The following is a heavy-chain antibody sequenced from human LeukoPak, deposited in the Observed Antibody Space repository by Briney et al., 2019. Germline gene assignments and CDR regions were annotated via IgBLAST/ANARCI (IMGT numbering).Heavy chain of an antibody. CDR1: GGPFSGYY. V-gene: IGHV4-34*01. D-gene: IGHD6-19*01. Sequence: SETLSLTCAVYGGPFSGYYWSWIRQPPGKGLEWIGEINHSGSTNYNPSLKSRVTISVDTSKNQFSLKLSSVTAADTAVYYCARVLRQWLVQVAFDIWGQGTMVTVSS. CDR2: INHSGST. J-gene: IGHJ3*02. CDR3: ARVLRQWLVQVAFDI.